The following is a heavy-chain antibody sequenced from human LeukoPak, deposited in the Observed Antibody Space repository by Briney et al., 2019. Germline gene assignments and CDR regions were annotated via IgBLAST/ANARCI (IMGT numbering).Heavy chain of an antibody. V-gene: IGHV3-74*01. D-gene: IGHD1-14*01. CDR2: IDGDGSNT. CDR3: ARDFGAVRTTNAFDI. CDR1: GLALNGYW. J-gene: IGHJ3*02. Sequence: GGSLRLSCAASGLALNGYWMHSARQEPRKGLVWLPLIDGDGSNTTYADSVKGRFTISRDNAKNTVYLQMNALRVEDTAVYFCARDFGAVRTTNAFDIWGQGTMVTVSS.